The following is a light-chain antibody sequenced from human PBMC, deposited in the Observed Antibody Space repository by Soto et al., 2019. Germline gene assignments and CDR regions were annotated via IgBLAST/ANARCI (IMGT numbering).Light chain of an antibody. V-gene: IGKV3-20*01. CDR1: QSVSSSY. Sequence: EIVLTQSPGTLSLSPGERATLSCRASQSVSSSYLAWYQQKPGQAPRLLMYGVSSRATGIPDRFSGSGSGTDFTLTISRLEPEDFAVYYCQQYGSSPFTFAPGTKVEIK. J-gene: IGKJ3*01. CDR3: QQYGSSPFT. CDR2: GVS.